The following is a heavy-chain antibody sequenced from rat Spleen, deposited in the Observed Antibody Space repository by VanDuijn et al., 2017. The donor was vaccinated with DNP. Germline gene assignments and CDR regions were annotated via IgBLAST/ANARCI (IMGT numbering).Heavy chain of an antibody. D-gene: IGHD4-2*01. CDR3: ATGVY. CDR2: MSSGGST. J-gene: IGHJ2*01. Sequence: QVQLKESGPGLVQPSQTLSLTCTVSGFSLTSYTVNWVRQPPGKGLEWIAAMSSGGSTDYNSALKSRLSISRDTSKSQVFLKMNSLQTEDTAMYFCATGVYWGQGVMVTVSS. V-gene: IGHV2-6*01. CDR1: GFSLTSYT.